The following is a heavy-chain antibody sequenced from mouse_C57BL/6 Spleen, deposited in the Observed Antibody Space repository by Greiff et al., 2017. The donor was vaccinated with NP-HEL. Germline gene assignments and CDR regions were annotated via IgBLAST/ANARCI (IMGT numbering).Heavy chain of an antibody. Sequence: VQLQQSGAELARPGASVKLSCKASGYTFTSYGISWVKQSTGQGLEWIGEIYPRSGNTYYNEKFKGKATLTADKSSSTAYMELRSLTSEDSAVYFCARRDDYYGSGDDWGQGTTLTVSS. J-gene: IGHJ2*01. CDR3: ARRDDYYGSGDD. CDR1: GYTFTSYG. V-gene: IGHV1-81*01. D-gene: IGHD1-1*01. CDR2: IYPRSGNT.